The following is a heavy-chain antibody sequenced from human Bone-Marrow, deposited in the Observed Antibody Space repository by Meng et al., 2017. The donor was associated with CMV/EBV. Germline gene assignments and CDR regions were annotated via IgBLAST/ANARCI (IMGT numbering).Heavy chain of an antibody. CDR1: GYTFTGYY. D-gene: IGHD3-10*01. CDR2: INPNSGGT. CDR3: AVDSGKYGSGSYNVY. J-gene: IGHJ4*02. V-gene: IGHV1-2*02. Sequence: ASVKVSCKASGYTFTGYYMHWVRQAPGQGLEWMGWINPNSGGTNYAQKFQGTVTMTRDTSISTAYMELSRLRFDDTAVYYCAVDSGKYGSGSYNVYWGQGTLVTVSS.